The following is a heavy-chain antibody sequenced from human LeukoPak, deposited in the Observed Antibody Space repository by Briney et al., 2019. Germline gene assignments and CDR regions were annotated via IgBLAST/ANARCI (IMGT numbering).Heavy chain of an antibody. CDR2: IYYSGIT. Sequence: PSETLSLTWTVSGGSISSYYWTWIRQPPGKGLEWIGYIYYSGITNYNPSLKSRISTSVDTSKNQFYLKLNSVTAADTAVYYCAKISAAGTLAFDSWGQGTLVTVSS. V-gene: IGHV4-59*01. D-gene: IGHD6-13*01. J-gene: IGHJ4*02. CDR1: GGSISSYY. CDR3: AKISAAGTLAFDS.